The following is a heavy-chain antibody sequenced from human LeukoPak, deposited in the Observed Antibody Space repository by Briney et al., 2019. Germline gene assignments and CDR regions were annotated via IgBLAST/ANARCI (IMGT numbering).Heavy chain of an antibody. CDR2: INHSGST. J-gene: IGHJ6*03. D-gene: IGHD3-10*01. CDR3: ARSGSGSDKYYYYYYYMDV. CDR1: GYSISSGYY. Sequence: SETLSLTCTVSGYSISSGYYWSWIRQPPGKGLEWIGEINHSGSTNYNPSLKSRVTISVDTSKNQFSLKLSSVTAADTAVYYCARSGSGSDKYYYYYYYMDVWGKGTTVTISS. V-gene: IGHV4-38-2*02.